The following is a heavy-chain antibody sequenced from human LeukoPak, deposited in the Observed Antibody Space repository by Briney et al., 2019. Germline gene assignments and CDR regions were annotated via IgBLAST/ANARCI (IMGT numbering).Heavy chain of an antibody. Sequence: GGSLRLSCAASGFTFSSYWKHWVRQAPGKGLVWVSRINSDGSSTSYADSVKGRFTISRDNAKNTLYLQMNSLRAEDTAVYYCARVRTNYYDSRDAFDRWGQGTMGTVS. CDR2: INSDGSST. V-gene: IGHV3-74*01. J-gene: IGHJ3*02. CDR1: GFTFSSYW. CDR3: ARVRTNYYDSRDAFDR. D-gene: IGHD3-22*01.